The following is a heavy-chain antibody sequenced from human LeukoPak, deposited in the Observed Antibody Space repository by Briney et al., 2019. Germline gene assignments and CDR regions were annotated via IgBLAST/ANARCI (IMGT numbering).Heavy chain of an antibody. Sequence: SETLSLTCAVYGGSFSGYYWSWIRQPPGKGLEWIGEINHSGSTNYNPSLKGRVTISVDTSKNQFSLKLSSVTAADTAVYYCARGTTYYYGSGSYLSSFDPWGQGTLVTVSS. CDR2: INHSGST. CDR1: GGSFSGYY. V-gene: IGHV4-34*01. J-gene: IGHJ5*02. CDR3: ARGTTYYYGSGSYLSSFDP. D-gene: IGHD3-10*01.